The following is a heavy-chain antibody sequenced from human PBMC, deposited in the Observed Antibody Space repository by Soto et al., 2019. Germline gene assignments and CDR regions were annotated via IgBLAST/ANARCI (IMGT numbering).Heavy chain of an antibody. CDR2: ISSSSSYT. D-gene: IGHD3-9*01. CDR1: GFTFSDYY. J-gene: IGHJ4*02. Sequence: QVQLVESGGGLVKPGGSLRLSCAASGFTFSDYYMSWIRQAPGKGLEWVSYISSSSSYTNYADSVKGRFTISRDNAKNSLYLQMTSLRAEDTAVYYCARDANSYYDILTGYYSFDYWGQGTLVTVSS. CDR3: ARDANSYYDILTGYYSFDY. V-gene: IGHV3-11*05.